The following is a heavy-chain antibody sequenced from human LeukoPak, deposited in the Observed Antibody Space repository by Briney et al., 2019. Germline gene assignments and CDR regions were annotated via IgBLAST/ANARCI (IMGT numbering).Heavy chain of an antibody. J-gene: IGHJ4*02. CDR2: INHSGST. D-gene: IGHD2-2*01. CDR3: ARRAKRYCSSTSCRHGGSFDY. V-gene: IGHV4-34*01. CDR1: GGSFSGYY. Sequence: SETLSLTCAVYGGSFSGYYWSWIRQPPGKGLEWIGEINHSGSTNYNPSLKSRVTISVDTSKNQFSLKLSSVTAADTAVYYCARRAKRYCSSTSCRHGGSFDYWGQETLVTVSS.